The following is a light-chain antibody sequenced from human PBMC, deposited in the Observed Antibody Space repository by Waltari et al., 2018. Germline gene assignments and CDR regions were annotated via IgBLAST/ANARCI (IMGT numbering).Light chain of an antibody. Sequence: DIQMTQSPSSLSASVGDRVTITCQASQDISNYLNWYQQKPGKAPKLLIYDASNLETGVPSRFSGSGSGTDFTFTIISLQPEDIATYYCQQYDNLPRLTFGGGTKVEIK. CDR2: DAS. J-gene: IGKJ4*01. V-gene: IGKV1-33*01. CDR1: QDISNY. CDR3: QQYDNLPRLT.